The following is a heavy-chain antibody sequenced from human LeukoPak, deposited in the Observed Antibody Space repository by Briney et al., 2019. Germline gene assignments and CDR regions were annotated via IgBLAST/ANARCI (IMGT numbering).Heavy chain of an antibody. Sequence: GASVKVSCKASGYIFSDYYIHWVRQAPGQGLEWMGWIDPNSGGPNYAQKFQGRVTMTRDTSISTVYMELTRLRSDDTAVYYCARPYCSDGSCSIGWSAPWGQGTLVTVSS. V-gene: IGHV1-2*02. J-gene: IGHJ5*02. CDR3: ARPYCSDGSCSIGWSAP. CDR2: IDPNSGGP. D-gene: IGHD2-15*01. CDR1: GYIFSDYY.